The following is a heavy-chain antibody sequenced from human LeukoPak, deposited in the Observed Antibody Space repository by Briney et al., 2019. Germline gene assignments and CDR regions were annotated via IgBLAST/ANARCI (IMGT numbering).Heavy chain of an antibody. CDR3: AREREKYSSSWGRNDY. D-gene: IGHD6-13*01. V-gene: IGHV3-7*01. J-gene: IGHJ4*02. CDR2: IKQDGSEK. Sequence: PGGSLRLSCAASGFTFSSYWMSWVRQAPGKGLEWVANIKQDGSEKYYVDSVKGRFTISRDNAKNSLYLQMNSLRAEDTAVYYCAREREKYSSSWGRNDYWGQGTLDTVSS. CDR1: GFTFSSYW.